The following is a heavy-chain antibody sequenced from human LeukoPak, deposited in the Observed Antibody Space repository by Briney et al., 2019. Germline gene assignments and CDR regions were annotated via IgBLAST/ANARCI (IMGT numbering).Heavy chain of an antibody. CDR3: ARDLEAGGYFDY. Sequence: ASVKVSCKASGYTFTAYYMHWVRQAPGQGLEWMGWINPNSGGTNYAQKFQGRVTMTRDTSTSTAYMELRSLRSDDTAVYYCARDLEAGGYFDYWGQGTLVTVSS. J-gene: IGHJ4*02. D-gene: IGHD3-3*01. CDR2: INPNSGGT. CDR1: GYTFTAYY. V-gene: IGHV1-2*02.